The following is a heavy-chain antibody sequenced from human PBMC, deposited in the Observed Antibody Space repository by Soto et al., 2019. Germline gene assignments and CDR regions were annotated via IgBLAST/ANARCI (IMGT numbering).Heavy chain of an antibody. D-gene: IGHD3-3*01. CDR3: ARDSYDFDRGGAYYGMDV. CDR2: IIPLFGTP. CDR1: GGTFGRYA. Sequence: QVQLVQSGAEVKKPGSSVKVSCKASGGTFGRYAISWVRQARGQGLEWMGGIIPLFGTPNYAQKFQGRVTITADASATTAYMELRSLRSEDTAVYYCARDSYDFDRGGAYYGMDVWGQGTTVTVSS. J-gene: IGHJ6*02. V-gene: IGHV1-69*12.